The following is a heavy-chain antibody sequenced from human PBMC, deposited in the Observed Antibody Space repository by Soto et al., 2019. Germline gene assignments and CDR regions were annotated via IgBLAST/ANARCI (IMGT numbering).Heavy chain of an antibody. V-gene: IGHV3-7*01. CDR3: ARDLFDY. CDR1: RFSFHSYG. J-gene: IGHJ4*02. Sequence: PGGSLRLSCTASRFSFHSYGMNWVRQAPGKGLEWVANINEDGSEKYYVDSAKGRLTISKDNAKNSLYLQMSSLRAEDTAVYHCARDLFDYWGQGTLVTVSS. CDR2: INEDGSEK.